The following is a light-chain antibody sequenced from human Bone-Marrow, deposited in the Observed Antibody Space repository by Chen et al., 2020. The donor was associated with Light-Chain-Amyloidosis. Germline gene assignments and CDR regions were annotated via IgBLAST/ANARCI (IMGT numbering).Light chain of an antibody. CDR1: SSDVGGDNH. J-gene: IGLJ1*01. V-gene: IGLV2-14*01. CDR2: EVT. CDR3: SSYTITNTLV. Sequence: QSALTQPASVSGSPGQSITISCSGTSSDVGGDNHVSWYQQHPDKAPKLMIYEVTNRPPWVPDRFSGSKSDNTAFLTISGLQTEDETDYFCSSYTITNTLVFGSGTRVTVL.